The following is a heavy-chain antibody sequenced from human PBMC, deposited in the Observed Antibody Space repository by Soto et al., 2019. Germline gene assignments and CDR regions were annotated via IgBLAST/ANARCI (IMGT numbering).Heavy chain of an antibody. J-gene: IGHJ4*02. CDR1: GFTFSSYA. CDR3: AKVGYSSSWPGFDY. V-gene: IGHV3-23*01. CDR2: ISGSGGST. D-gene: IGHD6-13*01. Sequence: PGGSLRLSCAASGFTFSSYAMSWVRQAPGKGLEWVSAISGSGGSTYYADSVKGRFTISRDNSRNTLYLQMNSLRAEDTAVYYCAKVGYSSSWPGFDYWGQGTLVTVSS.